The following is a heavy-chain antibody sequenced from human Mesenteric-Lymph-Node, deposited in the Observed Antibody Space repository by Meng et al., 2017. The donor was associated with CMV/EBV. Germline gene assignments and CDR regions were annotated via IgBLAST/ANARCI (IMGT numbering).Heavy chain of an antibody. CDR3: ARAKCSGGSCYWSFDY. Sequence: GESLKISCAASGFTFSDYYMSWIRQAPGKGLEWVSYISSSGSTIYYADSVKGRFTISRDNAKNSLYLQMNSLRAEDTAVYYCARAKCSGGSCYWSFDYWGQGTLVTVSS. V-gene: IGHV3-11*04. CDR1: GFTFSDYY. CDR2: ISSSGSTI. J-gene: IGHJ4*02. D-gene: IGHD2-15*01.